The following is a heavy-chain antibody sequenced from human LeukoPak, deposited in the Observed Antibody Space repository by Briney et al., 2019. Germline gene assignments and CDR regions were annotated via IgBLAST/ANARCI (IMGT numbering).Heavy chain of an antibody. Sequence: GGSLRLSCAASGFTVSSNYMSWVRQAPGKGLEWVSVIYSGGSTYYADFVKGRFTISRDNSKNTLYLQMNSLRAEDTAVYYCASRYCSGGSCAVGSFDYWGQGTLVTVSS. CDR3: ASRYCSGGSCAVGSFDY. V-gene: IGHV3-66*01. CDR1: GFTVSSNY. D-gene: IGHD2-15*01. J-gene: IGHJ4*02. CDR2: IYSGGST.